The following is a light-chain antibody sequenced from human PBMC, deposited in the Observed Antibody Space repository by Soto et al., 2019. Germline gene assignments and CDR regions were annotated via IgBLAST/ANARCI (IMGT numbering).Light chain of an antibody. CDR1: QSVSSN. V-gene: IGKV3-15*01. Sequence: EIVMTQSPATLSVSPGERATLSCRARQSVSSNLAWYQQKPGQAPRLLIYGASTRATGIPARFSGSGSGTEFTLTISSLQSEDFAVYYCQQYNKWPPWTFGQGTKLEIK. CDR2: GAS. J-gene: IGKJ2*01. CDR3: QQYNKWPPWT.